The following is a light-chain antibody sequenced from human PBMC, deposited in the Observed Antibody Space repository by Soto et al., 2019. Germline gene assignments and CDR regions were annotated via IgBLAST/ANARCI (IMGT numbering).Light chain of an antibody. V-gene: IGLV2-14*01. CDR1: SSDVGAYNY. CDR3: FSHRGGDSHV. Sequence: QSALTQPASVSGSPGQSITISCTGTSSDVGAYNYVSWYQQYPGKASKLMIYGVTNRPSGVSNRFSGSKTGNTASLTISGLQAEDEADYYCFSHRGGDSHVFGTGTKVTV. J-gene: IGLJ1*01. CDR2: GVT.